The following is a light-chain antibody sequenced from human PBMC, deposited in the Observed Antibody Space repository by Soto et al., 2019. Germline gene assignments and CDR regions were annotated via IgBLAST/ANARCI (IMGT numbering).Light chain of an antibody. CDR3: AAWDDSLNGEV. CDR2: NNS. J-gene: IGLJ2*01. CDR1: SSKIGSTI. Sequence: QSVLTQTPSASGTPGQRVTISCSGSSSKIGSTIVNWYQQLPGTAPKLLIYNNSQRPSGVPDRFSGSKSGTSASLPISGLQSDDEGDYYCAAWDDSLNGEVFGGGTKLTVL. V-gene: IGLV1-44*01.